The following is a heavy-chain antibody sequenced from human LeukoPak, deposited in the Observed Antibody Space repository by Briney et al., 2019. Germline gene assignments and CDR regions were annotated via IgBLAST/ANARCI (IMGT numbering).Heavy chain of an antibody. V-gene: IGHV5-51*01. Sequence: GESLKISCKGSGYSFTSYWIVWVRQMPGKGLEWMGIIYPGDSDTRYSPSFQGQVTISADKSISTAYLQWSSLKASDTAMYYCARRYSSSWYFLDYWGQGTLVTVSS. CDR3: ARRYSSSWYFLDY. CDR1: GYSFTSYW. CDR2: IYPGDSDT. J-gene: IGHJ4*02. D-gene: IGHD6-13*01.